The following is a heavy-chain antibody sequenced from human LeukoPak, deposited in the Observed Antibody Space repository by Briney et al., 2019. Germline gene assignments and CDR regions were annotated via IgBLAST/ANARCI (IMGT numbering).Heavy chain of an antibody. J-gene: IGHJ6*02. CDR2: INSDGSST. Sequence: PGGSLRLSCAASGFTVSSNYMSWVRQAPGEGLVWVSRINSDGSSTSYADSVKGRFTISRDNAKNTLYLQMNSLRAEDTAVYYCARGYYDSSGYYSDGMDVWGQGTTVTVSS. V-gene: IGHV3-74*01. CDR1: GFTVSSNY. CDR3: ARGYYDSSGYYSDGMDV. D-gene: IGHD3-22*01.